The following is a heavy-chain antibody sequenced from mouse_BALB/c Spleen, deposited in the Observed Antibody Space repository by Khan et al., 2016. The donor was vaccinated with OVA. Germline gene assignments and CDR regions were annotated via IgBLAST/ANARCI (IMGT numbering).Heavy chain of an antibody. CDR1: GFSLSRYN. V-gene: IGHV2-6-4*01. Sequence: VQLQESGPGLVAPSQSLSITCTVSGFSLSRYNIHWVRQPPGKGLEWLGMIWGGGGTDYNSTLKSRLSISKDNSKSQVFLNKNRLQTDESAMYYCARAYYRYASYYTMDYWGQGTSVTVSS. CDR3: ARAYYRYASYYTMDY. CDR2: IWGGGGT. D-gene: IGHD2-14*01. J-gene: IGHJ4*01.